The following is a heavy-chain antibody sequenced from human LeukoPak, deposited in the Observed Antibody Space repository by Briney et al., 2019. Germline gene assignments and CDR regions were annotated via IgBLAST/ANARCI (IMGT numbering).Heavy chain of an antibody. J-gene: IGHJ3*02. Sequence: SRTLSLTCTVSGASISSGGYYWGWIRQHPGKGLEWIGYSHYSRNTYCNSSLKSRVTISLDTSKNQFSLRLDSVTAADTAVYYCARVLHSNYEVAFGGFDIWGQGTMVTVSS. CDR2: SHYSRNT. CDR3: ARVLHSNYEVAFGGFDI. V-gene: IGHV4-31*03. D-gene: IGHD4-11*01. CDR1: GASISSGGYY.